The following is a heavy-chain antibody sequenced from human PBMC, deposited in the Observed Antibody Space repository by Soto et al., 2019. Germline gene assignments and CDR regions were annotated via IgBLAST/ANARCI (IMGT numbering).Heavy chain of an antibody. CDR2: INPSGGST. D-gene: IGHD3-22*01. J-gene: IGHJ4*02. CDR3: ARDQDDRTTAY. V-gene: IGHV1-46*01. Sequence: QVQLVQSGAEVKKPGASVKDSCKASGYTFTSYYMHWVRQAPGQGLEWMGIINPSGGSTSDAQKFQGRVNITRDTSTRTVYMELSSLISEDTAVYYCARDQDDRTTAYWGQGTLVTVSS. CDR1: GYTFTSYY.